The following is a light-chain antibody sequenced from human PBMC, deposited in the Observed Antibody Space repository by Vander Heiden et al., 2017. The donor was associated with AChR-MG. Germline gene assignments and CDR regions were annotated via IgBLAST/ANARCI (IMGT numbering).Light chain of an antibody. J-gene: IGKJ5*01. V-gene: IGKV4-1*01. CDR3: QQYYSTTAIT. Sequence: DIVMTQSPDSLAVSLGERDTINCKSSQSLLYSPTNKNYLGWYQQKQGQPPKLLIYWATTRESGVPDRFSGSGSGTDFTLTISSLQAEDVAVYYCQQYYSTTAITFGQGTRLEIK. CDR2: WAT. CDR1: QSLLYSPTNKNY.